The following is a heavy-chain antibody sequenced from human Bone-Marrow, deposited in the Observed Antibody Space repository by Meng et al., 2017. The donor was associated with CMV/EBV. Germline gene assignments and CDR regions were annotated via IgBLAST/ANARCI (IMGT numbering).Heavy chain of an antibody. CDR2: ISSSSSYI. D-gene: IGHD3-22*01. J-gene: IGHJ3*02. CDR3: ARDQNYYDSSGYYYDYDDAFDI. CDR1: GFTFGDYA. Sequence: GGSLRLSCTASGFTFGDYAMSWVRQAPGKGLEWVSSISSSSSYIYYADSVKGRFTISRDNAKNSLYLQMNSLRAEDTAVYYCARDQNYYDSSGYYYDYDDAFDIWGQGTMVTVSS. V-gene: IGHV3-21*01.